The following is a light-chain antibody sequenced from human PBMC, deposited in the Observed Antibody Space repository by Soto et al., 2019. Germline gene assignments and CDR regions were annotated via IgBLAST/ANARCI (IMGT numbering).Light chain of an antibody. CDR3: QQYDQIPRT. Sequence: DIQMTQSPSSLSASLGDRITITCQASQGICTSLSWWQKRPGEAPKVMIYDTSFPETGVPSRFSGSGSGTHFVFTISSLVPADFAPYYCQQYDQIPRTFGQGTRVEIK. CDR2: DTS. J-gene: IGKJ1*01. V-gene: IGKV1-33*01. CDR1: QGICTS.